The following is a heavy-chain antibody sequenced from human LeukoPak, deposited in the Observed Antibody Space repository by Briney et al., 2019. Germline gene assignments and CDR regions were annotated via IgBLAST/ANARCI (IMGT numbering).Heavy chain of an antibody. V-gene: IGHV3-33*01. J-gene: IGHJ4*02. CDR3: ARGTADGRDGYNCIFDY. CDR2: IWYDGNKK. Sequence: GGSLRLSCAASGFTFSSYGMHWVRQAPGKGLEWVAVIWYDGNKKDYVDSVKGRFTISRDNSKNTLYLQMNSLRAEDTAVYYCARGTADGRDGYNCIFDYWGQGTLVTVSS. CDR1: GFTFSSYG. D-gene: IGHD5-24*01.